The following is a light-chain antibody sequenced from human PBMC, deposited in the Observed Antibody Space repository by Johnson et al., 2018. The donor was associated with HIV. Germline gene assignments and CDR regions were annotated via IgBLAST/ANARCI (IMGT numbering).Light chain of an antibody. Sequence: HSVLTQPPSVSAAPGQKVTISCSGSSSNIGRNYVSWYQQLPGTAPKLLIFDNNKRPSGIPDRFSGSKSGTSATLGITGLQTGDEADYYCGTWDSSLSAYVFGTGTKVTVL. J-gene: IGLJ1*01. CDR1: SSNIGRNY. CDR2: DNN. CDR3: GTWDSSLSAYV. V-gene: IGLV1-51*01.